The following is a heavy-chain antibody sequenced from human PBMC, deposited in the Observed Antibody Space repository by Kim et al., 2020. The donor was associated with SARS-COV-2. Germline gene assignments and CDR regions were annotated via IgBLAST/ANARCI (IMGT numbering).Heavy chain of an antibody. J-gene: IGHJ4*02. CDR3: AREPSTYFDY. CDR2: ST. Sequence: STSYAASVKGRFTISRDDSRNTVYLQMNSVRAEDTAVYFCAREPSTYFDYWGQGTLVTVSS. V-gene: IGHV3-66*01.